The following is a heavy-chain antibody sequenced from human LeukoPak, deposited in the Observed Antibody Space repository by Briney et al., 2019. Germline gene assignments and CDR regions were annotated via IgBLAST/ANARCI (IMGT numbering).Heavy chain of an antibody. J-gene: IGHJ4*02. Sequence: ASVKVSCKASGHTFTGYYIHWVRQAPGQGLEWMGWINPNSGGTDYAPKFQGRVTMTRDTSISTAYMELSRLRSDDTAVYYCASERFTMVRGVTDYWGQGTLVTVSS. CDR2: INPNSGGT. D-gene: IGHD3-10*01. V-gene: IGHV1-2*02. CDR3: ASERFTMVRGVTDY. CDR1: GHTFTGYY.